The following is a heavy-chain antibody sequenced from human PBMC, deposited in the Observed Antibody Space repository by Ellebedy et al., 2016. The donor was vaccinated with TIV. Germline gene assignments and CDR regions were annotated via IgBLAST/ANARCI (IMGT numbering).Heavy chain of an antibody. CDR1: GFTVRSHG. CDR3: ARGGSSGSSDY. J-gene: IGHJ4*02. D-gene: IGHD3-10*01. Sequence: GESLKISXVASGFTVRSHGIYWVRQAPGKGLEWVAVLSSDGSNKYYADSVKGRFTISRDNSKNTLYLQMNSLRTDDMAVYYCARGGSSGSSDYWGQGTLVTVSS. CDR2: LSSDGSNK. V-gene: IGHV3-30*03.